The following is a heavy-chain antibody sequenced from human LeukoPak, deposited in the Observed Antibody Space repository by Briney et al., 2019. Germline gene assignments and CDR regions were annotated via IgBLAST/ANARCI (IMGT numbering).Heavy chain of an antibody. V-gene: IGHV4-39*07. J-gene: IGHJ3*01. CDR2: VYYGGST. CDR1: GVSISSSDYY. CDR3: ARDITAGGL. D-gene: IGHD3-10*01. Sequence: SETLSLTCTVSGVSISSSDYYWGWFRQPPGKGLEWIGSVYYGGSTYYSPSLKSRVTISLDTSKNQFSLKLSSVTAADTAVYYCARDITAGGLWGQGTMVTVSS.